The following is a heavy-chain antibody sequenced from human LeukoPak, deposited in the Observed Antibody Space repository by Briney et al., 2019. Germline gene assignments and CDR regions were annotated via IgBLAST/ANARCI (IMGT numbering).Heavy chain of an antibody. Sequence: SETLSLTCAVYGGSFSGYYWSWIRQPPGKGLEWIGEINHSGSTNYNPSLKSRVTVSVDTSKNQFSLKLSSVTAADTAVYYCARKSVSCWFDPWGQGTLVTVSS. D-gene: IGHD5/OR15-5a*01. CDR3: ARKSVSCWFDP. CDR2: INHSGST. CDR1: GGSFSGYY. V-gene: IGHV4-34*01. J-gene: IGHJ5*02.